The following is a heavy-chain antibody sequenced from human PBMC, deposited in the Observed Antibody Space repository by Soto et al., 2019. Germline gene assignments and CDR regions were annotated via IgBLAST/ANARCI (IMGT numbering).Heavy chain of an antibody. V-gene: IGHV1-69*13. J-gene: IGHJ6*02. D-gene: IGHD1-26*01. CDR2: IIPMFDTA. CDR1: GGTFRSYA. CDR3: TRARVQVGATYYYYAMDA. Sequence: SVKVSCKASGGTFRSYAISWVRQAPGQGLEWMRRIIPMFDTANYAQKFQGRVTITADESTSTAYMDLSRLISDDTAVYYCTRARVQVGATYYYYAMDAWGQGTTVTVSS.